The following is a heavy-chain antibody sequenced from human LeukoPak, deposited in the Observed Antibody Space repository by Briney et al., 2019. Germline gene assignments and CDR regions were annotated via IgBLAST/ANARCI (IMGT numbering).Heavy chain of an antibody. V-gene: IGHV4-30-2*01. CDR2: IYHSGST. D-gene: IGHD2-8*01. CDR3: ARGIMVYAIYHWYFDL. CDR1: GGSISSGGYS. Sequence: SETLSLTCAVSGGSISSGGYSWSWIRRPPGKGLEGIGYIYHSGSTYYNPSLKSRVTISVDRSKNQFSLKLSSVTAADTAVYYCARGIMVYAIYHWYFDLWGRGTLVTVSS. J-gene: IGHJ2*01.